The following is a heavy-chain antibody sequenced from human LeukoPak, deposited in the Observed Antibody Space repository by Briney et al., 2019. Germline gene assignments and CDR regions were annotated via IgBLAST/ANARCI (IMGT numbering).Heavy chain of an antibody. CDR2: INQDGSQK. Sequence: GGSLRLSCVASGFTFGKYWMRWVRQAPGKGLEWVANINQDGSQKYYVGSVKGQFTISRDNAKNSLYLQMNSLRAEDTAVYYCARDFGGAVAGPRFDCWGQGTLVTVSS. CDR3: ARDFGGAVAGPRFDC. CDR1: GFTFGKYW. D-gene: IGHD6-19*01. J-gene: IGHJ4*02. V-gene: IGHV3-7*03.